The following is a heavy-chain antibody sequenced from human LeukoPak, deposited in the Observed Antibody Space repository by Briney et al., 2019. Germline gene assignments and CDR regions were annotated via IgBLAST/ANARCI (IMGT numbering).Heavy chain of an antibody. Sequence: GGSLRLSCAASGFTFSSYAMHWVRQAPGKGLEWVAVISYDGSNKYYADSVKGRFTISRDNSKNTLFLQMNSLRAEDTAVYYCARTSSGTRDAFDIWGQGTMVTVS. CDR3: ARTSSGTRDAFDI. CDR2: ISYDGSNK. D-gene: IGHD1-1*01. V-gene: IGHV3-30*01. CDR1: GFTFSSYA. J-gene: IGHJ3*02.